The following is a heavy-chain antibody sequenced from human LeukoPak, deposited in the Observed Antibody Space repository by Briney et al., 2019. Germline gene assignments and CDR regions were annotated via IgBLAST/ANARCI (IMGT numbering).Heavy chain of an antibody. CDR2: IRYDGNNK. V-gene: IGHV3-30*02. Sequence: GGSLRLSCAGSGFSFSRFGMHWVRQAPGKGLEWVAFIRYDGNNKYYADSVKGRFTISGDNSKNVLYLQMISLRPEDTAVYYCAKDTSIGKYCTNGVCSPFDYWGQGTLVTVSS. CDR3: AKDTSIGKYCTNGVCSPFDY. J-gene: IGHJ4*02. CDR1: GFSFSRFG. D-gene: IGHD2-8*01.